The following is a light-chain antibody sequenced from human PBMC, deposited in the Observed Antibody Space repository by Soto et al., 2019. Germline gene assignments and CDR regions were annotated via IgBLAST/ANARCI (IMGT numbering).Light chain of an antibody. Sequence: QSVLTQPASVSGSPGQSITLSCTGTSSDVGGYNYVSWYQQHPGKAPKLMIYEVSNRPSGVSNRFSSAQSGNTASLTISGLQAEDEADYYFSSYTSSSPYVFGTGTPLTVL. J-gene: IGLJ1*01. CDR1: SSDVGGYNY. CDR3: SSYTSSSPYV. CDR2: EVS. V-gene: IGLV2-14*01.